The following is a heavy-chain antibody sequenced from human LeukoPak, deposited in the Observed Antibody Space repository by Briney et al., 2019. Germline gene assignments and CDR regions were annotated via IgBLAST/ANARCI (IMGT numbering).Heavy chain of an antibody. CDR2: INPNSGGT. Sequence: ASVKVSCKAPGYTFTGYYMHWVRQAPGQGLEWMGWINPNSGGTNYAQKFQGRVTMTRDTSISTAYMELSRLRSDDTAVYYCARDPLKGYYYCGMDVWGQGTTVTVSS. J-gene: IGHJ6*02. CDR3: ARDPLKGYYYCGMDV. V-gene: IGHV1-2*02. CDR1: GYTFTGYY.